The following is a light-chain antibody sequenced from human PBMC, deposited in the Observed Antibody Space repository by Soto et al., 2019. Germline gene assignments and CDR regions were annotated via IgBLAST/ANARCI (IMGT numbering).Light chain of an antibody. CDR3: QQSDNGRT. V-gene: IGKV1-39*01. J-gene: IGKJ1*01. CDR1: DSISSY. CDR2: AAS. Sequence: DIQMTQSPSSLSASVGDSVTITCRASDSISSYLNWFQQKPGKAPKLLIYAASRLQSGVPSRFSGSGHGTDFTLMITSLQLEDFASYYCQQSDNGRTFGQGTKVEIK.